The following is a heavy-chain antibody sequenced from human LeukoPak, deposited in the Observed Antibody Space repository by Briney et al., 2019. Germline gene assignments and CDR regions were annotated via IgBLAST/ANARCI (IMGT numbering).Heavy chain of an antibody. CDR1: GYTFTSYY. Sequence: ASVKVSCKASGYTFTSYYMHWVRQAPGQGLEWMGIINPSGGSTSYAQEFQGRVTMTRDTSTSTVYMELSSLGSEDTAVYYCAKDCSSTSCYDAFDIWGQGTMVTVSS. CDR3: AKDCSSTSCYDAFDI. V-gene: IGHV1-46*01. CDR2: INPSGGST. J-gene: IGHJ3*02. D-gene: IGHD2-2*01.